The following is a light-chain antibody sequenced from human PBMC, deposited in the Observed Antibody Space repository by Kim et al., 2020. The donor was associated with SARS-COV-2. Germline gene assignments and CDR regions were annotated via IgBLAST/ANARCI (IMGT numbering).Light chain of an antibody. CDR1: QSVSSNY. CDR2: GAS. CDR3: QQFGSSLLT. J-gene: IGKJ4*01. Sequence: EIVLTQSPATLSLSPGERATLSCRVSQSVSSNYLAWYQQKPGQAPRLLIYGASSRATGIPDRFSGSGSGTDFTLTINRLEPEDFAVYYCQQFGSSLLTFGGGTKVDIK. V-gene: IGKV3-20*01.